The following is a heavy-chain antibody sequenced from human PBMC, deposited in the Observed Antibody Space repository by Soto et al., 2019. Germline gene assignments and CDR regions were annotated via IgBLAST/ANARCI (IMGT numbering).Heavy chain of an antibody. V-gene: IGHV3-23*01. CDR2: ISGRGGST. CDR1: GFTFSSYA. J-gene: IGHJ2*01. CDR3: AKRTVGWYFDL. Sequence: VQLLESGGGLVQPGGSLRLSCAASGFTFSSYAMNWVRQAPGKGLEWVSVISGRGGSTYYADAVKGRFTISRDNSKNTLYLQMNSLRAEDTAVYYCAKRTVGWYFDLWGRGTLVTVSS. D-gene: IGHD4-17*01.